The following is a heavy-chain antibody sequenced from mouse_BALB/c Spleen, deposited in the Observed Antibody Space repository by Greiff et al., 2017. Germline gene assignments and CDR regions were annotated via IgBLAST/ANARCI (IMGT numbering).Heavy chain of an antibody. J-gene: IGHJ2*01. Sequence: EVKLMESGPELVKPGASVKMSCKASGYTFTSYVMHWVKQKPGQGLEWIGYINPYNDGTKYNEKFKGKATLTSDKSSSTAYMELSSLTSEDSAVYYCASFTTALDYWGQGTTLTVSS. CDR1: GYTFTSYV. V-gene: IGHV1-14*01. D-gene: IGHD1-2*01. CDR3: ASFTTALDY. CDR2: INPYNDGT.